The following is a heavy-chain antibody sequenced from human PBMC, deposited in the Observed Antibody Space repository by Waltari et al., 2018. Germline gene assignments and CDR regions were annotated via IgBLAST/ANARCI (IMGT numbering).Heavy chain of an antibody. V-gene: IGHV3-30*01. J-gene: IGHJ4*02. CDR3: ATLGYDRYVSQGY. D-gene: IGHD3-22*01. CDR2: VSHDGRNK. Sequence: QVQLVESGGGVVHPGTSLRLSCVASGITFNDYAVHWVRQAPGKGVREAPVPWLECLAVVSHDGRNKYYADSVRSRFTISRDNSMDTLYLQVNSLRPEDTAVYYCATLGYDRYVSQGYWGQGTLVTVSS. CDR1: GITFNDYA.